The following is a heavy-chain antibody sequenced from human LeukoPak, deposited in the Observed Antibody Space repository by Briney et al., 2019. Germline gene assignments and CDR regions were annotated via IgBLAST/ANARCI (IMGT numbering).Heavy chain of an antibody. D-gene: IGHD3-22*01. Sequence: SGGSLRLSCAASGFTFDDYAMHWVRHAPGKGLEWVSGISWNSGSIVYADSVKGRFTISRDNAKNSLYLQMNSLRAEDTALYYCAKDYYDSSGYYYREGYFDYWGQGTLVTVSS. CDR1: GFTFDDYA. CDR3: AKDYYDSSGYYYREGYFDY. CDR2: ISWNSGSI. V-gene: IGHV3-9*01. J-gene: IGHJ4*02.